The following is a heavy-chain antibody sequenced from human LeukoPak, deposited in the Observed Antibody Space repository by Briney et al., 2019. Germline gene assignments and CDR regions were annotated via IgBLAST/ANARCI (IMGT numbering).Heavy chain of an antibody. D-gene: IGHD5-18*01. J-gene: IGHJ6*03. CDR3: ARDSSYGPYYYYYMDV. CDR1: GYTFTSYG. Sequence: ASVKVPCKASGYTFTSYGISWVRQAPGQGLEWIGWISAYNGNTNYVQKLQGRVTMTTDTSTSTAYMELRSLRSDDTAVYYCARDSSYGPYYYYYMDVWGKGTTVTVSS. V-gene: IGHV1-18*01. CDR2: ISAYNGNT.